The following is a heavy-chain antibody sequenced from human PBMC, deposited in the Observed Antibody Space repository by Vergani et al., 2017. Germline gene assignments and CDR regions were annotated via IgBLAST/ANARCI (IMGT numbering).Heavy chain of an antibody. J-gene: IGHJ6*03. V-gene: IGHV4-34*01. CDR2: IDHTGRP. CDR1: GGSFTSYH. CDR3: ARVNTETNGHLYYYYYMDV. D-gene: IGHD4-11*01. Sequence: QVQLQQWGGGLLKPSETLSLTCVVNGGSFTSYHWTWIRQSPGEGLEWVGDIDHTGRPDYNPSLKSRLTMSVVKSRNQFSLTLNSVTATDTAIYFCARVNTETNGHLYYYYYMDVWVQGAAVTVS.